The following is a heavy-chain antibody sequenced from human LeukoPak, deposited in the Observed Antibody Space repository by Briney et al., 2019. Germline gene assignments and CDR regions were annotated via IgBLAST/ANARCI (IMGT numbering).Heavy chain of an antibody. Sequence: GGSLRLSCSASGFTFNDYGMTWVRQAPGKGLEWVSGMDWNGRSTGYADSVKGRFTVSRDNAKNSLFLQMNSLRAEDTAVYYCARVNNTDYGDLFFDYWGQGTLVTVSS. CDR1: GFTFNDYG. V-gene: IGHV3-20*04. CDR2: MDWNGRST. CDR3: ARVNNTDYGDLFFDY. D-gene: IGHD4-17*01. J-gene: IGHJ4*02.